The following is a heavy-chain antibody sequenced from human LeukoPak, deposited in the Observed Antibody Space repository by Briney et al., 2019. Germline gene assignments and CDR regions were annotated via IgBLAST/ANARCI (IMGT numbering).Heavy chain of an antibody. J-gene: IGHJ6*03. CDR1: GFTFDDYG. D-gene: IGHD5-12*01. Sequence: GGSLRLSCAASGFTFDDYGMSWVRHAPGKGLEWVSGINRNGGNTVYADSVKGRFTISRDNAKNSLYLQMNSLRAEDTALYYCARAYSGYENYYYYYYMDVWGKGTTVTVSS. CDR3: ARAYSGYENYYYYYYMDV. V-gene: IGHV3-20*04. CDR2: INRNGGNT.